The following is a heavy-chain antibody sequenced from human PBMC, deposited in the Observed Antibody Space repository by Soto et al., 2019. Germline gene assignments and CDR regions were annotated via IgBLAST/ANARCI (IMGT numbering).Heavy chain of an antibody. Sequence: QVQLVQSGAEVKKPGASVKVSCKTSGYTFMNHYMHWMRQAPGQGLEWMGIINPTGDRINYAEKFEGRVTMTTDACTSTGSMELTSLPLEDAAVYYCARDGGNMWGYFDHWGQGSRVTVSS. CDR1: GYTFMNHY. V-gene: IGHV1-46*01. J-gene: IGHJ4*02. CDR2: INPTGDRI. D-gene: IGHD7-27*01. CDR3: ARDGGNMWGYFDH.